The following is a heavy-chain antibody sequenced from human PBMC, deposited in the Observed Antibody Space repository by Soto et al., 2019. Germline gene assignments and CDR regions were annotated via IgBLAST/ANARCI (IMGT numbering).Heavy chain of an antibody. CDR3: ARDRAFLRNGYKAFDI. CDR1: GYTFTSYG. D-gene: IGHD5-12*01. Sequence: GASVKVSCKASGYTFTSYGISWVRQAPGQGLEWMGWISAYNGNTNYAQKLQGRVTMTTDTSTSTAYMELRSLRSDDTAVYYCARDRAFLRNGYKAFDIWGQGTMVTVSS. CDR2: ISAYNGNT. V-gene: IGHV1-18*01. J-gene: IGHJ3*02.